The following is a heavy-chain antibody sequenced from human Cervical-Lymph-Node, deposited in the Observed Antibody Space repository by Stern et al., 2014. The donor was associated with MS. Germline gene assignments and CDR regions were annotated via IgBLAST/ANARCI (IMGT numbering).Heavy chain of an antibody. D-gene: IGHD4-11*01. CDR1: GFTFSYST. CDR2: VSYDGSDK. V-gene: IGHV3-30*04. J-gene: IGHJ6*02. Sequence: VQLVESGGGVVQPGRSLRLSCAASGFTFSYSTMHWVRQAPGKGLEWVATVSYDGSDKYYPESVKGRFTISRDNSKNTLYLQVNSLRAEDTGVYFCARDRTVTTYYYYYGMDVWGQGTTVTVSS. CDR3: ARDRTVTTYYYYYGMDV.